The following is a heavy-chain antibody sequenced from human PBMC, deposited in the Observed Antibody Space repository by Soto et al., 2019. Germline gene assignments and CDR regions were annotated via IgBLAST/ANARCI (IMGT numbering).Heavy chain of an antibody. D-gene: IGHD2-21*01. J-gene: IGHJ3*02. V-gene: IGHV1-46*01. CDR3: ARSRSRVEFPGLLDAFDI. CDR2: INPSGGST. CDR1: GYTFTSYY. Sequence: GASVKVSCKASGYTFTSYYMHWVRQAPGQGLEWMGIINPSGGSTSYAQKFQGRVTMTRDTSTSTVYMELSSLRSEDAAVYYCARSRSRVEFPGLLDAFDIWGQGTMVTVSS.